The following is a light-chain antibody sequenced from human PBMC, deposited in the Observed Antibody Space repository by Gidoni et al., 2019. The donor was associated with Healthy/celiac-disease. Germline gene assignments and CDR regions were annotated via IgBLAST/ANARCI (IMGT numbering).Light chain of an antibody. CDR1: SLRSYY. V-gene: IGLV3-19*01. CDR3: NSRDSSGNQV. J-gene: IGLJ3*02. Sequence: SSELTQDPAVSVALGQTVRITCQGDSLRSYYASWYQQKPGQAPVLGIYGKNNRPSGIPDRFSGSSSGNTASLTITGAQAEDEADYYCNSRDSSGNQVFGGGTKLTVL. CDR2: GKN.